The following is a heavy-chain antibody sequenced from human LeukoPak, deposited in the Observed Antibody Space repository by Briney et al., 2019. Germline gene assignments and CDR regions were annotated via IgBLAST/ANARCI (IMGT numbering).Heavy chain of an antibody. Sequence: SETLSLTCTVSGGSISSYYWSWIRQPPGKGLEWIGYIYYSGSTNYNPSLKSRVTISVDTSKNQFSLKLSSVTAADTAVYYCARVKRDFYDYVWGSYRYMLDYWGQGTLVTVSS. CDR1: GGSISSYY. V-gene: IGHV4-59*01. CDR3: ARVKRDFYDYVWGSYRYMLDY. J-gene: IGHJ4*02. CDR2: IYYSGST. D-gene: IGHD3-16*02.